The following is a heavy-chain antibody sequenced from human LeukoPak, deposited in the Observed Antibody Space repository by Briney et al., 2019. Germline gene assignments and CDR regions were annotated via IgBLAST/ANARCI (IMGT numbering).Heavy chain of an antibody. CDR2: IYSSGST. J-gene: IGHJ4*02. D-gene: IGHD6-19*01. Sequence: GSLRLSCAASGFTFSGYAMHWVRQAPGKGLEWVSVIYSSGSTYHADSVKGRFTISRDNSKNTLYLQMNSLRAEDTAVYYCARSRGGNSGWYPFDYWGQGTLVTVSS. CDR1: GFTFSGYA. CDR3: ARSRGGNSGWYPFDY. V-gene: IGHV3-53*01.